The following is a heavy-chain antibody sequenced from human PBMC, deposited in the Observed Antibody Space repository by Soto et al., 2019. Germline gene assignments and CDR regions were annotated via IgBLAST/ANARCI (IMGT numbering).Heavy chain of an antibody. J-gene: IGHJ4*02. CDR3: ARWSGYDYDSFDY. Sequence: SGKVSCKASGGTFSSYTISWVRQAPGQGLEWMGRIIPILGIANYAQKFQGRVTITADKSTSTAYMELSSLRSEDTAVYYCARWSGYDYDSFDYWGQGTLVTVSS. D-gene: IGHD5-12*01. CDR2: IIPILGIA. V-gene: IGHV1-69*02. CDR1: GGTFSSYT.